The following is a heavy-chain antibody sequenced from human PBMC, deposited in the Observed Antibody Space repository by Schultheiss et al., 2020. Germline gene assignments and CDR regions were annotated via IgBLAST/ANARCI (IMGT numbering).Heavy chain of an antibody. J-gene: IGHJ6*02. CDR2: INPNSGGT. V-gene: IGHV1-2*02. CDR3: ARNSYDYYYYGMDV. Sequence: ASVKVSCKASGYTFTSYGISWVRQAPGQGLEWMGWINPNSGGTNYAQKFQGRVTMTRDTSISTAYMELSRLRSDDTAVYYCARNSYDYYYYGMDVWGQGTTVTVSS. D-gene: IGHD3-16*01. CDR1: GYTFTSYG.